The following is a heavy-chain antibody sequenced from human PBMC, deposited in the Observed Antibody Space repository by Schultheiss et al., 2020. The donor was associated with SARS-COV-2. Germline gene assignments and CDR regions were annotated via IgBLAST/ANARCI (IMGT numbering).Heavy chain of an antibody. CDR1: GYTFTSYY. J-gene: IGHJ1*01. Sequence: ASVKVSCKASGYTFTSYYMHWVRQAPGQGLEWMGIINPSGGNTNYAQKLQGRVTMTTDTSTSTAYMELRSLRSDDTAVYYCARAYGDYGVAEYFQHWGQGTLVTVSS. CDR2: INPSGGNT. V-gene: IGHV1-46*01. D-gene: IGHD4-17*01. CDR3: ARAYGDYGVAEYFQH.